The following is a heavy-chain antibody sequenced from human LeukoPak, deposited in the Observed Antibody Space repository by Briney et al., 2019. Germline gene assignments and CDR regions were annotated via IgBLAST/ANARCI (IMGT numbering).Heavy chain of an antibody. CDR2: IYYSGST. CDR1: GXSISSYY. J-gene: IGHJ5*02. D-gene: IGHD3-9*01. Sequence: PSETLSLTCTVSGXSISSYYWSWIRQPPGKGLEWIGYIYYSGSTNYNPSLKSRVTISVDTSKNQFSLKLSSVTAADTAVYYCARARKFYDILTGRNWFDPWGQGTLVTVSS. CDR3: ARARKFYDILTGRNWFDP. V-gene: IGHV4-59*01.